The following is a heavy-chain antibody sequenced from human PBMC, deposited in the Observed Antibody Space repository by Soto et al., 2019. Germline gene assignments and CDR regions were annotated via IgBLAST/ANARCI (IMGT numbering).Heavy chain of an antibody. CDR2: SYYSGST. J-gene: IGHJ5*02. V-gene: IGHV4-39*01. D-gene: IGHD6-19*01. Sequence: SETLSLTCSVSGGSINSSSYFWGSVRQPPGKGLQLLARSYYSGSTYPNLPLTSRVTICIDPSKKQSSLKLRSVTAADTAVFYRARHDSSGSRNCFDPGGQGSRFTVAS. CDR1: GGSINSSSYF. CDR3: ARHDSSGSRNCFDP.